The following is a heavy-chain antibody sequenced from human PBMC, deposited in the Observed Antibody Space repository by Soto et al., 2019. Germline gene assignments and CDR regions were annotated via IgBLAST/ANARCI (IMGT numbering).Heavy chain of an antibody. CDR2: INGGGSST. CDR3: ARGLVVPAGDAFDI. D-gene: IGHD2-2*01. J-gene: IGHJ3*02. CDR1: GFTFRSYW. Sequence: EVQLVESGGGLVQPGGSLRLSCAASGFTFRSYWMHWVRQAPGKGLVWVSRINGGGSSTSYADSVKGRFTISRDNAKHTLYLPTNTLRAEVTAVYYCARGLVVPAGDAFDIRGQGTMVSVSS. V-gene: IGHV3-74*01.